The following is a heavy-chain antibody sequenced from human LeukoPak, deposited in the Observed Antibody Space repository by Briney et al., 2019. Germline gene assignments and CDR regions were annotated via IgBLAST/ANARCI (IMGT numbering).Heavy chain of an antibody. Sequence: TGGSLRLSCAASGFTFSDYYMSWIRQAPGKGLEWVSYISSSGSTIYYADSVKGRFTISRDNAKNSLYLQMNSLRAEDTAVYYCAREPYYYDSSGPYYGMDVWGQGTTVTVSS. V-gene: IGHV3-11*01. D-gene: IGHD3-22*01. CDR2: ISSSGSTI. J-gene: IGHJ6*02. CDR1: GFTFSDYY. CDR3: AREPYYYDSSGPYYGMDV.